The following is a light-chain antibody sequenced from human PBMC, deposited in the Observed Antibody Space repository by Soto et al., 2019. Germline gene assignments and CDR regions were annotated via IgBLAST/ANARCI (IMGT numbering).Light chain of an antibody. J-gene: IGKJ2*01. Sequence: DVVLTQSPLSLPVTLGQPASISCRSSQSLVYSDGNTSLHWIQQRPGQSPRRLIYNVSIRDSVVPDRFSGSGSGSDFTLKISTVEAEDVGIYYCMQGRHWPPYTLGQGTKLEIK. CDR1: QSLVYSDGNTS. CDR3: MQGRHWPPYT. V-gene: IGKV2-30*01. CDR2: NVS.